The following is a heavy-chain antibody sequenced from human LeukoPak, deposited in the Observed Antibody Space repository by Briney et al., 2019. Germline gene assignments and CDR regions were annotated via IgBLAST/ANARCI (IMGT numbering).Heavy chain of an antibody. CDR1: GFTFRTYS. V-gene: IGHV3-21*05. D-gene: IGHD2-21*01. J-gene: IGHJ6*02. CDR3: TRDSGESYAMDV. Sequence: PGGSLRLSCVVSGFTFRTYSLNWVRQAPGKGLEWVSYISKSYNIYYADSVKGRFTISRDNAKNSLYLQMNSLRAEDTAVYYCTRDSGESYAMDVWGQGTTVTVSS. CDR2: ISKSYNI.